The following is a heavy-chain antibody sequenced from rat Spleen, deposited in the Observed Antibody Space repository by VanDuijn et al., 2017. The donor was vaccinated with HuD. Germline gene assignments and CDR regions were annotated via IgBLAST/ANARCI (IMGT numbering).Heavy chain of an antibody. CDR2: ISPSGGST. Sequence: EVQLVESGGGLVQPGRSLKLSCVASGFTFNNYWMSWIRQAPGKGLEWVASISPSGGSTYYRDSMKGRFTVSRDNAKSTLYLQMDSLRSEDTATYYCTRHDYSGVITNWFAYWGQGTLVTVSS. D-gene: IGHD4-4*01. CDR3: TRHDYSGVITNWFAY. V-gene: IGHV5-31*01. CDR1: GFTFNNYW. J-gene: IGHJ3*01.